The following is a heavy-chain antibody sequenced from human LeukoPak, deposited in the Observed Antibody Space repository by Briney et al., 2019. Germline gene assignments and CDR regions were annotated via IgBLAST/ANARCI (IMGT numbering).Heavy chain of an antibody. Sequence: GGALKLSCAASVSTFSGSTVHGVRQASGKGLEGVGRIRSKGDNYATAYAASVQGRFTLSRDDSKSTTYLQMNSVKTEDTAVYYCSRRPKAYYYGMDVWGQGTTVTVSS. CDR3: SRRPKAYYYGMDV. J-gene: IGHJ6*02. CDR2: IRSKGDNYAT. V-gene: IGHV3-73*01. CDR1: VSTFSGST.